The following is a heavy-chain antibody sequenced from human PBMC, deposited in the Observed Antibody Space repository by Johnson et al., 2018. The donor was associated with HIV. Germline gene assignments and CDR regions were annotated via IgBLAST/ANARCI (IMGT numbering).Heavy chain of an antibody. CDR3: ARDRDSIVGVPYAFDI. CDR1: AFTFSSYW. J-gene: IGHJ3*02. V-gene: IGHV3-7*05. Sequence: VQLVESGGGLVQPGGSLRLSCAASAFTFSSYWMSWVRQAPGKGLEWVANIKQDGSEKYSVASVKGRFTISRDNAKNSLYLQMNSLRAEDTAVYYCARDRDSIVGVPYAFDIWGQGTMVTVSS. CDR2: IKQDGSEK. D-gene: IGHD1-26*01.